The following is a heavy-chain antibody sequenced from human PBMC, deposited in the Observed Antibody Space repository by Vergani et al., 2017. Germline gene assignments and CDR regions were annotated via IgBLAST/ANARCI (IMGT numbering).Heavy chain of an antibody. Sequence: QVPLQQWGAGLLKPSETLSLTCAVYGGSFSGYYWSWIRQPPGKGLEWIGEINHSGSTNYNPSLKSRVTISVDTSKNQFSLKLSSVTAADTAVYYCAREDSGYDSSGDAFDIWGQGTMVTVSS. CDR3: AREDSGYDSSGDAFDI. CDR2: INHSGST. CDR1: GGSFSGYY. V-gene: IGHV4-34*01. J-gene: IGHJ3*02. D-gene: IGHD5-12*01.